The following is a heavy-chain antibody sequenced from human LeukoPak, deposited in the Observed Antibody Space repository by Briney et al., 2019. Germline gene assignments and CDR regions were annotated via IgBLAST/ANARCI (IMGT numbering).Heavy chain of an antibody. D-gene: IGHD3-10*02. J-gene: IGHJ6*02. CDR1: GFSVSSTF. Sequence: GGSLRLSCAASGFSVSSTFMTWVRQAPGKGLEWVSLIYPGGSTYYGDSVKGRFTISRDNSNTLYLQMNSLRAEDTAVYYCARDLHYYVAMDVWGQGTTVTVSS. CDR3: ARDLHYYVAMDV. V-gene: IGHV3-53*01. CDR2: IYPGGST.